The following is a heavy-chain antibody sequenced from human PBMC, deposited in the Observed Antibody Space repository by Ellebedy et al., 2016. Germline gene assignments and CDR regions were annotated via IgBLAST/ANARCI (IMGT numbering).Heavy chain of an antibody. CDR3: ARTVDTAFPDAFDI. CDR1: GVSINSRSYY. Sequence: SETLSLXCTVSGVSINSRSYYWGWVRQPPGKGLEWIGRIYYSGSTFYNPSLRSRVTISADTSKNQFSLKLTSVTAADTAVYYCARTVDTAFPDAFDIWGQGTMVTVSS. J-gene: IGHJ3*02. D-gene: IGHD5-18*01. V-gene: IGHV4-39*07. CDR2: IYYSGST.